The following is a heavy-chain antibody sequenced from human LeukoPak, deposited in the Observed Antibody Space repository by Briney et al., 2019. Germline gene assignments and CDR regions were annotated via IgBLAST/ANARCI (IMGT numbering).Heavy chain of an antibody. V-gene: IGHV4-59*01. Sequence: SETLSLTCTVSGCSISSYYWSWIRQPPGKGLEWIGYIYYSGSTNYNPSLKSRVTISVDTSKNQFSLKLSSVTAADTAVYYCARVPYYYDSSGGGNYYYYMDVWGKGTTVTVSS. D-gene: IGHD3-22*01. CDR3: ARVPYYYDSSGGGNYYYYMDV. J-gene: IGHJ6*03. CDR1: GCSISSYY. CDR2: IYYSGST.